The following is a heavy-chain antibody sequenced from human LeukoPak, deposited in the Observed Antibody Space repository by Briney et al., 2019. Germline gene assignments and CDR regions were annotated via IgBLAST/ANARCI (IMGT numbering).Heavy chain of an antibody. J-gene: IGHJ4*02. D-gene: IGHD3-22*01. V-gene: IGHV3-30*18. Sequence: GGSLRLSCAASGFTFSSYGTHWVRQAPGKGLEWVAVISYDGSNKYYADSVKGRFTISRDNSNNTLYLQMNSLRAEDTAVYYCAKGSRSSGHYSDYWGQGPLVTVSS. CDR2: ISYDGSNK. CDR3: AKGSRSSGHYSDY. CDR1: GFTFSSYG.